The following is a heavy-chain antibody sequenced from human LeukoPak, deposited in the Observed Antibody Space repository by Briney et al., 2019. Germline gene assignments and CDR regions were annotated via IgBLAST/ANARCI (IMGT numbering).Heavy chain of an antibody. CDR3: TRDAYNSNDFDY. Sequence: RGSLRLSCAVSEFTFSHFAMHWVRQAPGKGLEWVAVVSSHGNDGYYADSVKGRFTISRDNSKNTLYLQIDSLRAEDTAIYYCTRDAYNSNDFDYWGQGTLVTVSS. D-gene: IGHD5-24*01. CDR2: VSSHGNDG. V-gene: IGHV3-30*01. J-gene: IGHJ4*02. CDR1: EFTFSHFA.